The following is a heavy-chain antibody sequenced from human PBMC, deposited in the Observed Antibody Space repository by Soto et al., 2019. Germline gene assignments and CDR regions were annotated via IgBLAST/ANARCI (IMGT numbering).Heavy chain of an antibody. V-gene: IGHV3-7*01. D-gene: IGHD3-16*02. J-gene: IGHJ6*01. CDR1: GFTFRSYW. CDR3: ARDNRTHQSWPRYYYYGMDV. CDR2: INQAGNEK. Sequence: GGSLRLSCAVSGFTFRSYWMGWVRQAPGKGLEWVANINQAGNEKYYADSVKGRFTISRDNSKNTLYLQMNSLRAEDTAVYYCARDNRTHQSWPRYYYYGMDVWGQGTTVTVSS.